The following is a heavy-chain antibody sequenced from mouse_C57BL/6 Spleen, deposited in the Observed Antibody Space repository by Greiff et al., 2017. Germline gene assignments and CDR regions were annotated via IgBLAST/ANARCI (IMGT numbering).Heavy chain of an antibody. J-gene: IGHJ2*01. V-gene: IGHV5-17*01. Sequence: EVKLMESGGGFVKPGGSLKLSCAASGFTFSDYGMHWVRQAPEKGLEWVAYISSGSSTIYYADTVKGRFTISRDNAKNTLFLQMTSLRSEDTAMYYCARRNYGSSYNYFDYWGQGTTLTVSS. CDR2: ISSGSSTI. D-gene: IGHD1-1*01. CDR1: GFTFSDYG. CDR3: ARRNYGSSYNYFDY.